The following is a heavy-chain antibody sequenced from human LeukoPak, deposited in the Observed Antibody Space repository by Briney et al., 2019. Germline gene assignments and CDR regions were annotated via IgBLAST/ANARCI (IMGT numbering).Heavy chain of an antibody. D-gene: IGHD5-12*01. V-gene: IGHV3-49*04. CDR3: TRGGIVAMIGYAFDT. Sequence: RPGGSLRLSCTASGFTFGDDAMSWVRQAPGKGLEWISLIRNTAFGRTTEYAASVKGRFAISTDDSKSIAYLEMNRLKTEDTAVYYCTRGGIVAMIGYAFDTWGLGTMVTVAS. CDR2: IRNTAFGRTT. CDR1: GFTFGDDA. J-gene: IGHJ3*02.